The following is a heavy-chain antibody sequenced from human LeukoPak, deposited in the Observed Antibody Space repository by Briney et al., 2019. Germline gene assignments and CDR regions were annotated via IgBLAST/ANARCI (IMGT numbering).Heavy chain of an antibody. CDR2: IRGSDGSI. CDR3: AKDVYGDYGGLDY. D-gene: IGHD4-17*01. J-gene: IGHJ4*02. Sequence: PGGSLRLSCAASGFPFSTYAMSWVRQAPGKGLEWVSSIRGSDGSIYYADSVKGRFAISRDNSKNTLYLQMNSLRAEDTAVYYCAKDVYGDYGGLDYWGQGTLVTVSS. V-gene: IGHV3-23*01. CDR1: GFPFSTYA.